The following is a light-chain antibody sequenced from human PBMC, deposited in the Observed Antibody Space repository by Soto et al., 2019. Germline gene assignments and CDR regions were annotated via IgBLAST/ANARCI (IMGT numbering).Light chain of an antibody. J-gene: IGLJ1*01. V-gene: IGLV2-14*01. CDR3: SSYTSSSTPLYV. CDR1: SSDVGGYNY. CDR2: EVS. Sequence: LTQPASVSGSPGQSITISCTGTSSDVGGYNYVSWYQQHPGKAPKLMIYEVSNRPSGVSNRFSGSKSGNTASLTISGLQAEDEADYYCSSYTSSSTPLYVFGTGTKV.